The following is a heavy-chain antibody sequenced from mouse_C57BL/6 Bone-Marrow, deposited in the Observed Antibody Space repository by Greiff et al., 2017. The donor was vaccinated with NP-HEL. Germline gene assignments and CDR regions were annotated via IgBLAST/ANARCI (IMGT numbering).Heavy chain of an antibody. CDR1: AYPLTSYW. CDR2: NHLNSGSI. J-gene: IGHJ3*01. CDR3: ALPFAY. D-gene: IGHD5-1*01. V-gene: IGHV1-64*01. Sequence: QVQLQQHGAELVKPGASVKLSCKSSAYPLTSYWLAWVQQRPGQGLEWMGMNHLNSGSINYNERLKSKATLTVDKSSSTAYMQLSSLTSEDSAVYYCALPFAYWGQGTLVTVSA.